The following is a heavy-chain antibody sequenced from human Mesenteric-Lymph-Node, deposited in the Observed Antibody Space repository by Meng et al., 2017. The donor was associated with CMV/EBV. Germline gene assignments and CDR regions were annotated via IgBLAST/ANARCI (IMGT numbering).Heavy chain of an antibody. Sequence: ASVKVSCKASGYTFSGYYIHWVRQAPGQGLEWMGWINPSSGGTNYAQNFQGRVTMTRDTSISTAYMELSRLRSDDTAVYYCACDMTTAKDWGQGTLVTVSS. CDR1: GYTFSGYY. CDR2: INPSSGGT. J-gene: IGHJ4*02. V-gene: IGHV1-2*02. D-gene: IGHD4-11*01. CDR3: ACDMTTAKD.